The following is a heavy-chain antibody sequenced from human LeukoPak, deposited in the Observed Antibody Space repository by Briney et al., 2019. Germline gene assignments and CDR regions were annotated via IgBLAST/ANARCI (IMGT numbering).Heavy chain of an antibody. D-gene: IGHD3-10*01. V-gene: IGHV4-34*01. CDR3: ARHGNYYGSGSYY. CDR1: GGSFSGYY. CDR2: INYSGST. Sequence: PSETLSLTCAVYGGSFSGYYWSWIRQPPGEGLEWIGEINYSGSTNYNPSLKSRVTISVDTSKNQFSLKLSSVTAADTAVYYCARHGNYYGSGSYYWGQGTLVTVSS. J-gene: IGHJ4*02.